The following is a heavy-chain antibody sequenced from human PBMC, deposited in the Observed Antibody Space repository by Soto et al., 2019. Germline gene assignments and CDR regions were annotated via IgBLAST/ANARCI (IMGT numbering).Heavy chain of an antibody. Sequence: GGALRLSCAASGFTFSTYGMHWVRQAPGKGLEWVALISYDGSNRNSADSVKGRFTISRDNSKNTLYLQMNSLRVEDTAVYYCAKDEVRSSSLYGMDVCGQATPVTVSS. CDR3: AKDEVRSSSLYGMDV. V-gene: IGHV3-30*18. CDR2: ISYDGSNR. CDR1: GFTFSTYG. D-gene: IGHD3-10*01. J-gene: IGHJ6*01.